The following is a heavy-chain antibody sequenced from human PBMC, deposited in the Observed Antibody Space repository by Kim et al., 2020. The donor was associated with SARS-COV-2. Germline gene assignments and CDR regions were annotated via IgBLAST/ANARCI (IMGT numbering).Heavy chain of an antibody. CDR3: ARDDPDYSRSPDAFDI. CDR2: IWYDGSNK. CDR1: GFTFSSYG. Sequence: GGSLRLSCAASGFTFSSYGMHWVRQAPGKGLEWVAVIWYDGSNKYYADSVKGRFTISRDNSKNTLYLQMNSLRAEDTAVYYCARDDPDYSRSPDAFDIWGQGTMVTVSS. J-gene: IGHJ3*02. V-gene: IGHV3-33*01. D-gene: IGHD5-12*01.